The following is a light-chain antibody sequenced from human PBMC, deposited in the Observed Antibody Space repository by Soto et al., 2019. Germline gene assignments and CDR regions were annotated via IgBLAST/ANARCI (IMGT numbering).Light chain of an antibody. J-gene: IGKJ4*01. CDR2: AAS. V-gene: IGKV1-39*01. CDR3: QQSYSTPLT. Sequence: DIQMTPSPSSLSASVVDRVTITCRASQSISNYLNWYQQKPGKAPKFLIYAASSLQSRVPSRFSGRGSGTDFTLTISSLQPEDFAIYFCQQSYSTPLTFGGGTKVDIK. CDR1: QSISNY.